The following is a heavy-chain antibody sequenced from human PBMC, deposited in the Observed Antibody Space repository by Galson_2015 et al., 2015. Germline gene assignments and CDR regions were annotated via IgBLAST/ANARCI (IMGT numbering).Heavy chain of an antibody. CDR1: GDSVSSHSAA. J-gene: IGHJ4*02. CDR2: TYFRSKWYT. V-gene: IGHV6-1*01. Sequence: CAIYGDSVSSHSAAWNWFRQSPSRGLEWLGRTYFRSKWYTDYAVSVKSRITINPDTSKNLFSLQLNSVTPEDTAVYYCVRNVDYWGQGTLVTVSS. CDR3: VRNVDY.